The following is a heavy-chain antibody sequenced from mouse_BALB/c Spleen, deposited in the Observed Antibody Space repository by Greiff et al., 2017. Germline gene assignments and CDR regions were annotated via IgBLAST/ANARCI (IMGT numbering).Heavy chain of an antibody. V-gene: IGHV1S81*02. D-gene: IGHD2-4*01. Sequence: QVQLQQPGAELVKPGASVKLSCKASGYTFTSYWMHWVKQRPGQGLEWIGEINPSNGRTNYNEKFKSKATLTVDKSSSTAYMQLSSLTSEDSAVLYCARADCDYGAHGGKGTVVTV. CDR1: GYTFTSYW. J-gene: IGHJ3*01. CDR3: ARADCDYGAH. CDR2: INPSNGRT.